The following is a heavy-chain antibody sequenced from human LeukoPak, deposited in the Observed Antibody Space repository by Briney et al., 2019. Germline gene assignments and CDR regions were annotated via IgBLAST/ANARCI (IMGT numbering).Heavy chain of an antibody. CDR2: INHSGST. CDR1: GGSFSGYY. J-gene: IGHJ4*02. Sequence: SETLSLTCAVYGGSFSGYYWSWIRQPPGKGLEWIGEINHSGSTNYNPSLKSRVTISVDKSKNQFSLKPSSVTAADTAVYYCARGEFDGGVYFDYWGQGTLVTVSS. CDR3: ARGEFDGGVYFDY. D-gene: IGHD3-9*01. V-gene: IGHV4-34*01.